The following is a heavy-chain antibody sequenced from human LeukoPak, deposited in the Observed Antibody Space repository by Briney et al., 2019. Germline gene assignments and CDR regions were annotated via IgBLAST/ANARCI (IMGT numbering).Heavy chain of an antibody. J-gene: IGHJ4*02. CDR3: ARAYRNGHDY. D-gene: IGHD1-26*01. Sequence: VGSLALSCAASGFTFSTYSMNWVRQAPGKGLELVSYISSSSSTIYYADSVKGRFTISRDNAKNSLYLQMNSLRDEDTAVYYCARAYRNGHDYWGQGTMGTVSS. CDR1: GFTFSTYS. CDR2: ISSSSSTI. V-gene: IGHV3-48*02.